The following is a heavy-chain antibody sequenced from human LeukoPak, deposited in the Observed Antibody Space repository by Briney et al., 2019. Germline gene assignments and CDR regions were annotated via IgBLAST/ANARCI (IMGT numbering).Heavy chain of an antibody. V-gene: IGHV5-51*01. CDR1: GYSFTSYW. CDR2: IYPGDSDT. Sequence: GESLKISCKGSGYSFTSYWIGWVRQMPGKGLEWMGIIYPGDSDTRYSPSSQGQVTISADKSISTAYLQWSSLKASDTAMYYCARQPASLLWFGESPEADYFDYWGQGTLVTVSS. CDR3: ARQPASLLWFGESPEADYFDY. D-gene: IGHD3-10*01. J-gene: IGHJ4*02.